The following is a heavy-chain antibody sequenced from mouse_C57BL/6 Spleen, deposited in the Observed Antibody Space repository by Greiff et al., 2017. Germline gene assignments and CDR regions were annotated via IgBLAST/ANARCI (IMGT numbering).Heavy chain of an antibody. CDR1: GFTFSDYG. CDR3: ARSGPRNFDY. V-gene: IGHV5-17*01. J-gene: IGHJ2*01. CDR2: ISSGSSTI. Sequence: EVKVEESGGGLVKPGGSLKLSCAASGFTFSDYGMHWVRQAPEQGLEWVAYISSGSSTIYYADTVKGRFTISRDNAKNTLFLQMTSLRSEDTAMYYCARSGPRNFDYWGQGTTLTVSS.